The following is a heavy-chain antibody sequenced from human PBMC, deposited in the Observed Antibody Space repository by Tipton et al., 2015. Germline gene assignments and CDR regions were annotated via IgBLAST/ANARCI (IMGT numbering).Heavy chain of an antibody. J-gene: IGHJ4*02. CDR3: AGLGEPFDY. D-gene: IGHD1-14*01. V-gene: IGHV3-48*03. CDR2: ISSSGSTI. Sequence: SLRLSCAAAGFGFTNYEMNWVRQAPGKGLEWLSYISSSGSTIHYADSVSLRFTISRDNAKKSLYLQLRSLRVEDTAVYYCAGLGEPFDYWGQGTLVTVSS. CDR1: GFGFTNYE.